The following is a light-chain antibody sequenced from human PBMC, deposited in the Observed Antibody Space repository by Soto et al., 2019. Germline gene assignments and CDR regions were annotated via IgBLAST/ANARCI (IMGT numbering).Light chain of an antibody. Sequence: QSVLTQPPSVSAAPGQKVTISCSGSSSNIGNNYVSWYQQLPGAAPKLLIYDNYKRPSGIPDRFSGSKSGTSATLGISGLQTGDEAVYYCGTWDSGLSAGGVFGGGTKLTVL. CDR2: DNY. CDR1: SSNIGNNY. V-gene: IGLV1-51*01. J-gene: IGLJ3*02. CDR3: GTWDSGLSAGGV.